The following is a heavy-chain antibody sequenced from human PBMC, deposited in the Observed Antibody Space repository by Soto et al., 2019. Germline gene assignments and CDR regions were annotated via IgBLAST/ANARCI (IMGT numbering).Heavy chain of an antibody. CDR3: AREYGSGSYYTGY. CDR1: GFTFSTYA. J-gene: IGHJ4*02. Sequence: EVQLLESGGGLVQPGGSLRLSCAASGFTFSTYAMNWVRQAPGEGLEWVSGISDSGGSTYYADSVKGRFTISRDNSKNTLYLPMNRLRAEDTVVYYCAREYGSGSYYTGYWGQGTLVTVSS. D-gene: IGHD3-10*01. CDR2: ISDSGGST. V-gene: IGHV3-23*01.